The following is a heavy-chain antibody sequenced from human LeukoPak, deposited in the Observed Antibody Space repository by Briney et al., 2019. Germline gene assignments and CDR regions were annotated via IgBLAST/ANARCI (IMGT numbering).Heavy chain of an antibody. V-gene: IGHV3-30*18. CDR3: AKYSSSSNYYYGMDV. J-gene: IGHJ6*02. Sequence: QSGRSLRLACAASGFTFSTYGMHWVRQAPGKGLEWVAVISYDGSYKRYADSVKGRFTISRDNSEKTLCLQMNSLRAEDTAVYYCAKYSSSSNYYYGMDVWGQGTTVTVSS. CDR2: ISYDGSYK. D-gene: IGHD6-13*01. CDR1: GFTFSTYG.